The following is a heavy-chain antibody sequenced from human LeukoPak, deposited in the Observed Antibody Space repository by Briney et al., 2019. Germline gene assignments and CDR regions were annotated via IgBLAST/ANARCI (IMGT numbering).Heavy chain of an antibody. CDR3: AKDHLSCSSTSCYTPRPFDY. Sequence: GGSLRLSCAASGFTFSSYAMSWVRQAPGKGLEWVSAISGSGGSIYYADSVKGRFTISRDNSKNTLYLQMNSLRAEDTAVYYCAKDHLSCSSTSCYTPRPFDYWGQGTLVTVSS. J-gene: IGHJ4*02. V-gene: IGHV3-23*01. CDR2: ISGSGGSI. D-gene: IGHD2-2*02. CDR1: GFTFSSYA.